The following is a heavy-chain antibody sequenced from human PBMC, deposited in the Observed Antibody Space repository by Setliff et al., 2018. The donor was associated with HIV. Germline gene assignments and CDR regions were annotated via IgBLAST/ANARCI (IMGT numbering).Heavy chain of an antibody. J-gene: IGHJ4*02. CDR3: TQDVGLSVAGPANGF. Sequence: PGGSLRLSCAASGFIFSSYGMHWVRQAPGKGLEWVAFIRYDGSKKDYVDSVKGRFTISRDNSRNILYLQMSSLKPDDTAVYYCTQDVGLSVAGPANGFWGQGSLFTVS. CDR2: IRYDGSKK. D-gene: IGHD6-19*01. V-gene: IGHV3-30*02. CDR1: GFIFSSYG.